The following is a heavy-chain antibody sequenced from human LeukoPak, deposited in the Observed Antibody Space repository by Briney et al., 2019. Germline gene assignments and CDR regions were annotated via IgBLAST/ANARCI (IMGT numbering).Heavy chain of an antibody. J-gene: IGHJ6*03. CDR1: GFTFSSYG. V-gene: IGHV3-21*01. CDR2: ITSGSSYI. CDR3: ARDPYSGNYGAYYYYYMDV. Sequence: GGSLRLSCAASGFTFSSYGMHWVRQAPGQRLEWVSSITSGSSYIYYADSVKGRFTISRDNAKSSLYLQMDSLRAEDTAVYYCARDPYSGNYGAYYYYYMDVWGKGTTVTISS. D-gene: IGHD1-26*01.